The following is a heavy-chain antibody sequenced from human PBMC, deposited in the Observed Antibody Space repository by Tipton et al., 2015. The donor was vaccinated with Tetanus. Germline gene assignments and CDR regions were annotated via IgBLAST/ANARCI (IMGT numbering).Heavy chain of an antibody. CDR3: AKMYYYAWGSYDY. CDR2: IYSGATDT. CDR1: GFTFTNYA. Sequence: SLRLSCAASGFTFTNYAMNWVRQAPGKGLEWVSIIYSGATDTYYADSVKGRFTVSRDDSRNTLYLKMSNLRAEDTAVYYCAKMYYYAWGSYDYWGQGPLVSVSS. V-gene: IGHV3-23*03. J-gene: IGHJ4*02. D-gene: IGHD3-10*01.